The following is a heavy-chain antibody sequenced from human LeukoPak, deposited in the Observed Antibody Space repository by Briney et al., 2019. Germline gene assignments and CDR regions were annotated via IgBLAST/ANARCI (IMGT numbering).Heavy chain of an antibody. CDR3: ARAWQWLPLHS. CDR2: IHTSGST. J-gene: IGHJ4*02. CDR1: GGSISSYY. V-gene: IGHV4-59*10. D-gene: IGHD6-19*01. Sequence: PSESLSLTCSVYGGSISSYYWSWIRQPAWKGLEWIGRIHTSGSTNYNPSLKSRVTVSVDTSKNQFSLKVTSVTAADAAVYYCARAWQWLPLHSWGQGTLVTVSS.